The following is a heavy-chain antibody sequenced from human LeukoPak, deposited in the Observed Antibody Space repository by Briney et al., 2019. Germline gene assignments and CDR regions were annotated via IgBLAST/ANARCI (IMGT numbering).Heavy chain of an antibody. J-gene: IGHJ4*02. Sequence: HGESLQISCQGSGYSFTSYSIGGVRHMPGKGLEWMGIIYPGDSDTRYSPSFQGQVTISADKSISTAYLQWSSLKASDTAMYYCARLILDYGSGSYYNFDYWGQGTLVTVSS. V-gene: IGHV5-51*01. CDR1: GYSFTSYS. D-gene: IGHD3-10*01. CDR2: IYPGDSDT. CDR3: ARLILDYGSGSYYNFDY.